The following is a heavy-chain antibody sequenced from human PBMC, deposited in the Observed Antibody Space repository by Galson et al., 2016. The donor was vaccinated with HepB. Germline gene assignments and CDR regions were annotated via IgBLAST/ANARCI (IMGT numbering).Heavy chain of an antibody. D-gene: IGHD1-14*01. Sequence: SLRLSCAASGFTFSGHGMHWVRQAPGKGPEWVAIIYYDGGKKYYADSVKGRFTISKDNFKNMLYLQMNSLRPEETAVYYCTRDQVGTSWNVYDVWGQGTMVTVSS. CDR1: GFTFSGHG. V-gene: IGHV3-33*01. CDR3: TRDQVGTSWNVYDV. CDR2: IYYDGGKK. J-gene: IGHJ3*01.